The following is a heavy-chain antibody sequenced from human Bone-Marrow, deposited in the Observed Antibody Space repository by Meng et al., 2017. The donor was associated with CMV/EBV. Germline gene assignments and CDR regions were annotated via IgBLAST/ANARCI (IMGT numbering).Heavy chain of an antibody. D-gene: IGHD3-22*01. CDR1: TFRSYA. Sequence: TFRSYAISWVRQAPGQGLEWMGGIIPILGIANYAQKFQGRVTITADKSTSTAYMELSSLRSEDTAVYYCARTDYYDSSGYYQPFDYWGQGTLVTVSS. J-gene: IGHJ4*02. V-gene: IGHV1-69*10. CDR2: IIPILGIA. CDR3: ARTDYYDSSGYYQPFDY.